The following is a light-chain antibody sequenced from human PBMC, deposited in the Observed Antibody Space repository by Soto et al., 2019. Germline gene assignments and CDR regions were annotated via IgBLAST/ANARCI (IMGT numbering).Light chain of an antibody. Sequence: EIVLTQSPCTLSLSPGERATLSCRASQSVSSSYLAWYQQKPGQAPRLLIYGASSRATGLPDRFSGSGSGTDFTLSISRLEPEDFAVYYCQQYGGSPVTFGQGTRLEIK. CDR2: GAS. V-gene: IGKV3-20*01. J-gene: IGKJ5*01. CDR3: QQYGGSPVT. CDR1: QSVSSSY.